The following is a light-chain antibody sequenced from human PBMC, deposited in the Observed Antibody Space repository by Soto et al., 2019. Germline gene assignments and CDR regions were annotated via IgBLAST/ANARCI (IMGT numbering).Light chain of an antibody. CDR3: QQLNSYPPSSST. CDR2: AAS. Sequence: DIQLTQSPSFLSASVGDRVTITCRASQGISSYLAWYQQKPGKAPKLLIYAASTLQSGVPSRFSGSGSGTEFTLTISSLQPEDFATYYCQQLNSYPPSSSTFGPGTKVDIK. CDR1: QGISSY. J-gene: IGKJ3*01. V-gene: IGKV1-9*01.